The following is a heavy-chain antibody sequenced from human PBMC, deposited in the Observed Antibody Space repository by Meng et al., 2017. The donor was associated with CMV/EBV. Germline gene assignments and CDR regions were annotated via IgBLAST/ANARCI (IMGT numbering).Heavy chain of an antibody. J-gene: IGHJ4*02. D-gene: IGHD6-13*01. CDR3: VRFMSSSWDHYFDY. CDR1: VYTFTSYH. CDR2: INPNSGGT. Sequence: QVPLVQSGAEVKKPGASVKVPCQAPVYTFTSYHMHWVRQAPGQGLEWRGWINPNSGGTNYAQKFQGRVTMTRDPSISTAYMELSRLRSEDTAVYYCVRFMSSSWDHYFDYWGQGTLVTVSS. V-gene: IGHV1-2*02.